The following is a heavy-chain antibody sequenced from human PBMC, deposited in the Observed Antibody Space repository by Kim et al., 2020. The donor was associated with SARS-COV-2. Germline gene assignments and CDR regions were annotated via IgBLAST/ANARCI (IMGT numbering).Heavy chain of an antibody. CDR1: GFSFSNSG. V-gene: IGHV3-33*01. Sequence: GGSLRLSCAASGFSFSNSGMHWVRQAPGKGLEWLAVIWVNGRNKYYADSVMGRFTISRDNSKNTLYLEMNSLRADDTAVYHCARERAPFDGFDIWGQGTMVSVSS. CDR3: ARERAPFDGFDI. CDR2: IWVNGRNK. J-gene: IGHJ3*02.